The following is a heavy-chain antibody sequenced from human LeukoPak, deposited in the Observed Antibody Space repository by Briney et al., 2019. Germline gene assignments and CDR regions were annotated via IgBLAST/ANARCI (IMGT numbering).Heavy chain of an antibody. D-gene: IGHD3-22*01. CDR2: INHSGST. J-gene: IGHJ4*02. CDR1: GGSFSGYY. V-gene: IGHV4-34*01. Sequence: SETLSLTCAVYGGSFSGYYWSWIRQPPGKGLEWIGEINHSGSTNYNPSLKSRVTISVDKAKNQFSLKLTSVTAADTAVYFCARRIISGYTDYWGQGTLVTVSS. CDR3: ARRIISGYTDY.